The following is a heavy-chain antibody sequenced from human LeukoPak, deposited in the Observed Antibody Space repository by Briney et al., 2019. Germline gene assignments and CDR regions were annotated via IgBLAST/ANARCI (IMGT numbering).Heavy chain of an antibody. CDR2: IDHSGST. D-gene: IGHD6-13*01. CDR1: GGSFSGYY. Sequence: PSETLSLTCAVYGGSFSGYYWSWIRQPPGKGLEWIGEIDHSGSTNYNPSLKSRVTISVDTSKSQFSLKLSSVTAADTAVYYCARGSWAAAAHFDYWGQGTLVTVSS. V-gene: IGHV4-34*01. CDR3: ARGSWAAAAHFDY. J-gene: IGHJ4*02.